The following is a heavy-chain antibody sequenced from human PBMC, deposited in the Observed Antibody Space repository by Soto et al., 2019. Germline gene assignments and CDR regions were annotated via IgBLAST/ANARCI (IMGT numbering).Heavy chain of an antibody. CDR2: ISYDGSNK. V-gene: IGHV3-30-3*01. D-gene: IGHD2-2*01. J-gene: IGHJ6*02. Sequence: QVQLVESGGGVVQPGRSLRLSCAASGFTFSSYAMHWVRQAPGKGLEWVAVISYDGSNKYYADSVKGRFTISRDNSKNTRYMQMNSLRAEDTAVYYCARDPYIIVVPAAPRYHYYGMDVSGQGTTVTVSS. CDR3: ARDPYIIVVPAAPRYHYYGMDV. CDR1: GFTFSSYA.